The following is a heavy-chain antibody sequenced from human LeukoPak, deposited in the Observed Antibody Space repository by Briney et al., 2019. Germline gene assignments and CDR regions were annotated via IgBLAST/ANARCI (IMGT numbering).Heavy chain of an antibody. CDR1: GFTFSSYA. J-gene: IGHJ5*02. V-gene: IGHV3-23*01. Sequence: GGSLRLSCAASGFTFSSYAMSWVRQAPGKGLEWVSAISFSGTNTYYADSVKGRFTISRDNLKNTLYLQMNSLGAEDTAVYFCAKEVKAVTNWFDPWGQGTLVTVSS. CDR2: ISFSGTNT. D-gene: IGHD6-19*01. CDR3: AKEVKAVTNWFDP.